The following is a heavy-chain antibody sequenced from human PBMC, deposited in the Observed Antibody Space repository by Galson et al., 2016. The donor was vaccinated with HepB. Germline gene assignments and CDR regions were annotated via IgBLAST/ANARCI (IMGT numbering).Heavy chain of an antibody. V-gene: IGHV3-30*18. CDR1: GFTFSGYG. J-gene: IGHJ4*02. Sequence: SLRLSCAASGFTFSGYGMHWVRQAPGKGLGWVAADSMDGRRKLYAESVKGRFTISRDNSNNILFLQMSSLRADDTAVYFCAKRHEYCPPVGCSVDYWGQGTLVSVSS. D-gene: IGHD2/OR15-2a*01. CDR3: AKRHEYCPPVGCSVDY. CDR2: DSMDGRRK.